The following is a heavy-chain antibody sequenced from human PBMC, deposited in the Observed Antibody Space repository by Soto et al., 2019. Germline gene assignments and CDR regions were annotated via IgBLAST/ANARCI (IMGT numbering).Heavy chain of an antibody. V-gene: IGHV3-74*01. CDR1: GLTFRSYW. CDR2: INSDGSST. CDR3: ARDHDYGNYFFRMDV. J-gene: IGHJ6*02. D-gene: IGHD4-17*01. Sequence: GGSLRLSCAASGLTFRSYWMHWVRQAPGKGLVWVSRINSDGSSTSYADSVKGRFTISRDNAKNTLYLQMNSLRAEDTAVYYCARDHDYGNYFFRMDVWGQGTRGNVSS.